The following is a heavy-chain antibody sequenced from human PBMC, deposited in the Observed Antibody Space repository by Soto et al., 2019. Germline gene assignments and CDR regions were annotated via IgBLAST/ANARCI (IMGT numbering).Heavy chain of an antibody. CDR2: ISAYNGNT. J-gene: IGHJ6*04. V-gene: IGHV1-18*01. Sequence: QVQLVQSGAEVKKPGASVKVSCKASGYTFTSYGISWVRQAPGQGLEWMGWISAYNGNTNYAQKLQGRDTITTDTSISTAYMELRSQRSDDTAVYYCARAGRGYYYGMDVRGKGTTVTVSS. CDR3: ARAGRGYYYGMDV. CDR1: GYTFTSYG. D-gene: IGHD1-26*01.